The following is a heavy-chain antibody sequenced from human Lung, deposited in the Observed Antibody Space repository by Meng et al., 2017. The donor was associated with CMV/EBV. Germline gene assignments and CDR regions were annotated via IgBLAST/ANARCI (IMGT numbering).Heavy chain of an antibody. V-gene: IGHV1-2*02. CDR2: INPIRGGT. CDR3: ARFVDTAMATGWFDP. CDR1: GHTFTGYY. D-gene: IGHD5-18*01. Sequence: TGHTFTGYYMHWVRQAPGRELEWMGWINPIRGGTNYAQKLQGRVTMTRDTSSSTAYMELSRLRADDTAVYYCARFVDTAMATGWFDPWGQGTLVTVSS. J-gene: IGHJ5*02.